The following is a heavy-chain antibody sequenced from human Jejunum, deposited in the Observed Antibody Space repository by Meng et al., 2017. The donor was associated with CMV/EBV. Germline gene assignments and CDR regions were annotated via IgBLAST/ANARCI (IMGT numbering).Heavy chain of an antibody. D-gene: IGHD3-9*01. J-gene: IGHJ4*02. CDR2: IWYDGSSK. CDR3: ARDKRDKRYFDWLLFY. CDR1: FTFSSYP. V-gene: IGHV3-33*01. Sequence: FTFSSYPMHWVRQAPGKGLEWVASIWYDGSSKEYADSVQGRFTISRDNSKNMLSLQMDSLRAEDTAVYYCARDKRDKRYFDWLLFYWGQGTLVTVSS.